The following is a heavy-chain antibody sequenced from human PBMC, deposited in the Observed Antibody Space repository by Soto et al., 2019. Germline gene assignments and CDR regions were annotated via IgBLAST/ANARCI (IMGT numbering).Heavy chain of an antibody. CDR1: GGSISSSSYY. J-gene: IGHJ6*02. CDR2: IYHSGST. V-gene: IGHV4-39*07. Sequence: SETLSLTCTVSGGSISSSSYYWGWVRQPPGKGLEWIGEIYHSGSTNYNPSLKSRVTISVDKSKNQFSLKLSSVTAADTAVYYCARSRVVPAAMVDYYYYGMDVWGQGTTVTVSS. CDR3: ARSRVVPAAMVDYYYYGMDV. D-gene: IGHD2-2*01.